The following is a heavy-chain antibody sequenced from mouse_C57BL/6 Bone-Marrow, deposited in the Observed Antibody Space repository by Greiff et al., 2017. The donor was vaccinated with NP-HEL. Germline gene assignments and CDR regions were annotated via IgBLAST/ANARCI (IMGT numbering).Heavy chain of an antibody. V-gene: IGHV1-72*01. Sequence: QVQLQQPGAELVKPGASVKLSCKASGYTFTSYWMHWVKQRPGRGLEWIGRIDPNSGGTKYNEKFKSKATLTVDKPSSTAYMQLSSLTSEDSAVYYCAREDYGYDGGPYYWGQGTTRTVSS. CDR2: IDPNSGGT. CDR1: GYTFTSYW. CDR3: AREDYGYDGGPYY. J-gene: IGHJ2*01. D-gene: IGHD2-2*01.